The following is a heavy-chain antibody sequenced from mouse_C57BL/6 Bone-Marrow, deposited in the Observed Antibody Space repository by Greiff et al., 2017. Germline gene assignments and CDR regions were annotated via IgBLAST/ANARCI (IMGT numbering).Heavy chain of an antibody. D-gene: IGHD1-1*01. CDR3: TFITTVVAYY. Sequence: VQLQQSGPELVKPGASVTISCQASGYAFSSSWMNWLQQRPGKGLEWLGRIYPGDGDTNFNGKFTGKATLTADKSSITAYMQLSSLTSEDTSVYYCTFITTVVAYYMGQDTTLAVSS. CDR1: GYAFSSSW. V-gene: IGHV1-82*01. J-gene: IGHJ2*01. CDR2: IYPGDGDT.